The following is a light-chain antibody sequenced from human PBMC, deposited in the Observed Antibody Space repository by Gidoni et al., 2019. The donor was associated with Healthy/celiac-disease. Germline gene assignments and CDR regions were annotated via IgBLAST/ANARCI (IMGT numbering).Light chain of an antibody. J-gene: IGLJ2*01. CDR3: QAWDSSVVV. Sequence: SSELTQPPSGSVSPGQTASITCPGDKLGDKYACWYQQKPGQSPVLVIYQDSKRPSGIPERFSGSNSGNTATLTISGTQAMDEAYYYCQAWDSSVVVFGGGTKLTVL. CDR1: KLGDKY. CDR2: QDS. V-gene: IGLV3-1*01.